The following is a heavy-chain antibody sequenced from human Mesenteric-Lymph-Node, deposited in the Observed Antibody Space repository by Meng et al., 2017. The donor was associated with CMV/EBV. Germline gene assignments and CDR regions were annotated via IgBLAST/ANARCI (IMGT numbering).Heavy chain of an antibody. CDR2: ISSSSSYI. CDR1: GFTFSSYS. Sequence: GESLKISCAASGFTFSSYSMNWVRQAPGKGLEWVSSISSSSSYIYYADSVKGRFTISRDNAKNSLYLQMNSLRAEDTAVYYCARDGPAAGTRDDYYYYYGMDVWGQGTTVTVSS. V-gene: IGHV3-21*01. D-gene: IGHD6-13*01. CDR3: ARDGPAAGTRDDYYYYYGMDV. J-gene: IGHJ6*02.